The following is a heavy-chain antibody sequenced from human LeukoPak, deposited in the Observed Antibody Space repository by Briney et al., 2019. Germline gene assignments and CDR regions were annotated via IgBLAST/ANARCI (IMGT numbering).Heavy chain of an antibody. J-gene: IGHJ4*02. CDR3: ARVRVAGRRSFDY. V-gene: IGHV1-46*01. CDR1: GYTFTPYS. CDR2: INPSGGST. D-gene: IGHD6-6*01. Sequence: GASVKVSCKASGYTFTPYSMHWVRQAPGQGLEWMGVINPSGGSTNYAQKFQGRVTVTRDRSTSTVYMDLRSLRSEDTAVYYCARVRVAGRRSFDYWGQGTLVTVPS.